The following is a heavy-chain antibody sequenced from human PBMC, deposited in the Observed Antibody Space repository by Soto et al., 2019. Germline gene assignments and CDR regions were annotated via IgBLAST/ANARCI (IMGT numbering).Heavy chain of an antibody. Sequence: SETLSLTCAVYGGSFSGYYWSWIRQPPGKGLEWIGEINHSGSTNYNPSLKSRVTISVDTSKNQFSLKLSSVAAADTAVYYCARGTESAYDFWSGYYYWFDPWGQGTLVTVSS. CDR1: GGSFSGYY. D-gene: IGHD3-3*01. CDR2: INHSGST. V-gene: IGHV4-34*01. CDR3: ARGTESAYDFWSGYYYWFDP. J-gene: IGHJ5*02.